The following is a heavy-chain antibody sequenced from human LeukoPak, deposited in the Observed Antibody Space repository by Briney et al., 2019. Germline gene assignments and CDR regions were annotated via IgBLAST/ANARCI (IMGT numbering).Heavy chain of an antibody. CDR1: GDSVSSDSAA. V-gene: IGHV6-1*01. D-gene: IGHD4-11*01. J-gene: IGHJ4*02. Sequence: SQTPSLTCAISGDSVSSDSAAWNWIRQSPSRGLEWLGRTYYRSKWISDYALSVKSRITINADTSKNQFSLQLNSVTPEDTAVYYCARKGTVTTPFDYWGQGILVTVSS. CDR3: ARKGTVTTPFDY. CDR2: TYYRSKWIS.